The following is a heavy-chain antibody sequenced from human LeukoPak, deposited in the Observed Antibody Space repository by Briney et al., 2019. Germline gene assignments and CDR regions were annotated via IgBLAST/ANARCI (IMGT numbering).Heavy chain of an antibody. CDR2: ISGSGGST. J-gene: IGHJ4*02. CDR1: GFTFSSYA. D-gene: IGHD6-19*01. Sequence: PGGSLRLSCAASGFTFSSYAMSWVRQAPGKGLEWVSAISGSGGSTYYADSVKGRFTISRDNSKNTLYLQMNSLRAEDTAVYYCAKVPTGYSSGWYDYWGQGTLVTVSS. V-gene: IGHV3-23*01. CDR3: AKVPTGYSSGWYDY.